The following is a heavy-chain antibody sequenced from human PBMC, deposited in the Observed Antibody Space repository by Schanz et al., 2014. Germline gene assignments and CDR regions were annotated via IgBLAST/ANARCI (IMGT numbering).Heavy chain of an antibody. CDR3: ARDGYRNGRPFDH. J-gene: IGHJ4*02. V-gene: IGHV3-23*04. CDR1: GFTFSSYL. CDR2: IGGSGGST. D-gene: IGHD5-18*01. Sequence: VHLVESGGGVVQPGGSLRLSCAASGFTFSSYLMSWVRQAPGKGLEWVLGIGGSGGSTDYADSVKGRFTISRDNSKNTVHLQMNSLRAEDTAVYYCARDGYRNGRPFDHWGQGTRVTVSA.